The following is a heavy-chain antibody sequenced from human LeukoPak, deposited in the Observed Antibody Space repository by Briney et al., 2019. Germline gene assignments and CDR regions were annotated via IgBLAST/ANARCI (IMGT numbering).Heavy chain of an antibody. Sequence: SVKVSCKASGGSFTSYGISWVRQAPGQGLEWMGKIIPIYGRANYGQKFQGRVTITTDESTSAAYMELSSLRSEDTAVYYCAGRRDTGAGRKCPGIAAAGMGYDYWGQGTLVTVSS. CDR2: IIPIYGRA. V-gene: IGHV1-69*05. J-gene: IGHJ4*02. D-gene: IGHD6-13*01. CDR3: AGRRDTGAGRKCPGIAAAGMGYDY. CDR1: GGSFTSYG.